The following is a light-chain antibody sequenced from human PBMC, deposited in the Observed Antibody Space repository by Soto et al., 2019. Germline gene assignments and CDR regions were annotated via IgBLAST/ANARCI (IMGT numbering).Light chain of an antibody. CDR3: LLYYDGAHV. CDR1: PGAVTSDSY. Sequence: QAVVTQEPYLIVSPGGPATPTWAPRPGAVTSDSYPSWFQQKPGQAPRALIYTISNKHSWTPARFSGSLLGGKAALTLSDVQPEDEAAYFCLLYYDGAHVFGPGTKLT. J-gene: IGLJ1*01. V-gene: IGLV7-43*01. CDR2: TIS.